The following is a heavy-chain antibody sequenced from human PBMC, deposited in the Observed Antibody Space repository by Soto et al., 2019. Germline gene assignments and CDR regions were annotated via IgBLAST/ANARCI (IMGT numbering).Heavy chain of an antibody. J-gene: IGHJ4*02. V-gene: IGHV3-7*01. Sequence: LVESGGGLVQPGGSLRLSCAASGFTFSNIWMRWVRRSPEKGPEWVASISPDGGEIYYVDSVKGRFTISRDNTRNSLYLQMNSLRAEDTAVYYCAKGPRWGQGTLVTVSS. CDR1: GFTFSNIW. CDR3: AKGPR. CDR2: ISPDGGEI.